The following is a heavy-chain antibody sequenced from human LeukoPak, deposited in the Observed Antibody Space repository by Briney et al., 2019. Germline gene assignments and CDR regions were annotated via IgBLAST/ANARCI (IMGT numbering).Heavy chain of an antibody. V-gene: IGHV3-66*01. Sequence: GGSLRLSCAASGFTVSSNYMSWVRQAPGKGLEWVSVIYSGGSTHYADSVKGRFTISRDNSKNTLYLQMNSLRAGDTAVYYCAREIGYCSSTSCQYYFDYWGQGTLVTVSS. CDR1: GFTVSSNY. CDR2: IYSGGST. CDR3: AREIGYCSSTSCQYYFDY. J-gene: IGHJ4*02. D-gene: IGHD2-2*03.